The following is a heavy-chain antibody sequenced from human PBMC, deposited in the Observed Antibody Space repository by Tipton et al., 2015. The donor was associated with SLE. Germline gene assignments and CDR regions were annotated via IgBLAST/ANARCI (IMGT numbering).Heavy chain of an antibody. J-gene: IGHJ3*02. D-gene: IGHD3-10*01. CDR3: VRGSGNPAFNI. V-gene: IGHV3-48*01. Sequence: GSLRLSCVVSGFTFSSYWMNWVRRAPGKGLEWVSYIGSSVDSTYYADSVKGRFTISRDNAKNLLYLQMNSLRAEDTAVYYCVRGSGNPAFNIWGQGAMVTVSS. CDR1: GFTFSSYW. CDR2: IGSSVDST.